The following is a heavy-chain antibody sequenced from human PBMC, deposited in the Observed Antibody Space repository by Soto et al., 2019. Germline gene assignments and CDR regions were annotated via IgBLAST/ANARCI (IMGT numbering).Heavy chain of an antibody. J-gene: IGHJ4*02. CDR1: GFTFCSYW. V-gene: IGHV3-7*01. CDR3: ARGRPVPY. Sequence: PGGSLRLSCAASGFTFCSYWMSWVRQAPGKGLEWVANVNQDGGEKFYVGSVKGRFTISRDNAMNSLYLQMNSLRAEDTAVYYCARGRPVPYWGQGTLVTVSS. CDR2: VNQDGGEK. D-gene: IGHD3-10*01.